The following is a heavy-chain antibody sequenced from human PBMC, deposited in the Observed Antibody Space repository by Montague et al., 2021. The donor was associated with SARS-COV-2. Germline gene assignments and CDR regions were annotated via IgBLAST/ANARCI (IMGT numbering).Heavy chain of an antibody. Sequence: SETLSLTCTVSGDSITDDDWSWIRQPPGKGLEWIVDIFKNGKTDYNPSLKSRVITSVDTSKSQFSLKVTSVTAADTAVYYCARYYERSLDVWGQGTTVTVSS. CDR2: IFKNGKT. J-gene: IGHJ6*02. CDR1: GDSITDDD. D-gene: IGHD3-22*01. V-gene: IGHV4-59*08. CDR3: ARYYERSLDV.